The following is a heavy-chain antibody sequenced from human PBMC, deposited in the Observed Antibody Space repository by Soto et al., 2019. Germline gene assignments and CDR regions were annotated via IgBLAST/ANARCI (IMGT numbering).Heavy chain of an antibody. Sequence: ASVKVSFKASGYTFTSYGISWVRQAPGQGHEWMGWISAYNGNTNYAQKLQGRVTMTTDTSTSTAYMELRSLRSDDTAVYYCARRPGHPIGFGELFPNYYYYGMDVWGQGTTVTV. CDR2: ISAYNGNT. J-gene: IGHJ6*02. D-gene: IGHD3-10*01. CDR3: ARRPGHPIGFGELFPNYYYYGMDV. CDR1: GYTFTSYG. V-gene: IGHV1-18*01.